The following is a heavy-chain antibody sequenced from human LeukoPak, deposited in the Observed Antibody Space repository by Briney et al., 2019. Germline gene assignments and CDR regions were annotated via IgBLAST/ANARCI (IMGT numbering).Heavy chain of an antibody. Sequence: GGSPRLPCAASGFTFSSYSMNWVRQAPGKGLEWVSYISSSSSTIYYADSVKGRFTISRDNAKNSLYLQMNSLRAEDTAVYYCARVSIAAAGKRVDYWGQGTLVTVSS. D-gene: IGHD6-13*01. CDR2: ISSSSSTI. J-gene: IGHJ4*02. V-gene: IGHV3-48*01. CDR3: ARVSIAAAGKRVDY. CDR1: GFTFSSYS.